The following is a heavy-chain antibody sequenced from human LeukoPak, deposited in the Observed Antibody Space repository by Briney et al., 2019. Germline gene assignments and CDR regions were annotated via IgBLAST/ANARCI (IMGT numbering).Heavy chain of an antibody. CDR2: IYDTGNT. Sequence: PSQTLSLTCTVSGGSISSGDYYWSWIRQPPGKGLEWIGYIYDTGNTNYNPSLKSRVTISVDTSKNQFSLKLTSVTAADTAVYYCASGETGSTLGGYWGQGTLVTVSS. D-gene: IGHD1-1*01. J-gene: IGHJ4*02. CDR1: GGSISSGDYY. V-gene: IGHV4-61*08. CDR3: ASGETGSTLGGY.